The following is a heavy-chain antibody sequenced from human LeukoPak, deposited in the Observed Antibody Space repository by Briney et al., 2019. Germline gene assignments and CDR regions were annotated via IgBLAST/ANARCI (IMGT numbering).Heavy chain of an antibody. D-gene: IGHD3/OR15-3a*01. Sequence: RGSLRHSCVVSGFTFCNYAMSWVRQDPREGLGWVSAMSGGGGSTNYADSVKRRFTISRDNFKNTLYLQMKSLRAEDTAVYYCAKDRGVIFDSYFDYWGQGTLVTVCS. CDR1: GFTFCNYA. V-gene: IGHV3-23*01. J-gene: IGHJ4*02. CDR3: AKDRGVIFDSYFDY. CDR2: MSGGGGST.